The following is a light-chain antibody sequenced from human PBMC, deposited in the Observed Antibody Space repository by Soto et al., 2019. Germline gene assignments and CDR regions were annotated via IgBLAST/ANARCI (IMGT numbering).Light chain of an antibody. V-gene: IGKV1-13*02. CDR1: QGIRGA. CDR3: QQFNTYPIT. Sequence: AIQLTQSPSSLSASVGDRVTITCRASQGIRGALAWYQQKPWKPPKLLIFDVSSLQSGVPSRFSGSGSGTDFTLTIISRQPEDFATYYCQQFNTYPITFGQGTRLEIK. J-gene: IGKJ5*01. CDR2: DVS.